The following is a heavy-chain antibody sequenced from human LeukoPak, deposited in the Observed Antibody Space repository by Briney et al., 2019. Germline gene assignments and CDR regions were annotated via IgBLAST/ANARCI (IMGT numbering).Heavy chain of an antibody. D-gene: IGHD4-17*01. J-gene: IGHJ5*02. Sequence: ASVKVSCKTSGGTFNNSAISWVRQAPGQGLEWLGGIMPLFGTAGYAQKFQGRVTITRDESTRTVYLELTSLTSDDTAVYYCARDVHGDYGSGWFDPWAREPSSPSPQ. V-gene: IGHV1-69*05. CDR1: GGTFNNSA. CDR2: IMPLFGTA. CDR3: ARDVHGDYGSGWFDP.